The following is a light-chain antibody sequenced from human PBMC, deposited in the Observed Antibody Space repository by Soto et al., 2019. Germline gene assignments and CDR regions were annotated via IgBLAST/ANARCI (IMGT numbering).Light chain of an antibody. CDR2: AAS. CDR1: QGIARY. J-gene: IGKJ4*01. CDR3: QQVNSYPLT. Sequence: IQLTQSPSSLSASVGDRVTITCRASQGIARYLAWYQQKPGKAPNVLIYAASTLQSGVPSSFSGSGSGTDFTLTISSQQPEDFATYYCQQVNSYPLTFGGGTKVEIK. V-gene: IGKV1-9*01.